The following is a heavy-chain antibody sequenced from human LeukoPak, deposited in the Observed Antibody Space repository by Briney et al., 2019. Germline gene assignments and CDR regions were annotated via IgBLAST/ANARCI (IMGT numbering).Heavy chain of an antibody. CDR1: GYTFTSYG. Sequence: GASVKVSSKASGYTFTSYGISWVRQAPGQGLEWMGWISAYNGNTNYAQKLQGRVTMTTDTSTSTAYMELRSLRSDDTAVYYCARVFSGSGSYYIYYYYYMDVWGKGTTVTVSS. V-gene: IGHV1-18*01. D-gene: IGHD3-10*01. J-gene: IGHJ6*03. CDR3: ARVFSGSGSYYIYYYYYMDV. CDR2: ISAYNGNT.